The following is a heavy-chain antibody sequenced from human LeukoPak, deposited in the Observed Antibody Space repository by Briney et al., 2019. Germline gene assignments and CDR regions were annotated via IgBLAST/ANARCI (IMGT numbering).Heavy chain of an antibody. V-gene: IGHV4-59*01. Sequence: SETLSLTCTVSGGSLSDYYWSWIRQAPGKGLEWIGYFFYSGSTNYHPSLKSRVTISVDASRTQFSLRPRSVTAADTAVYYCATSGRGYSYGTIDYWGQGTLVTVSS. CDR1: GGSLSDYY. CDR3: ATSGRGYSYGTIDY. CDR2: FFYSGST. D-gene: IGHD5-18*01. J-gene: IGHJ4*02.